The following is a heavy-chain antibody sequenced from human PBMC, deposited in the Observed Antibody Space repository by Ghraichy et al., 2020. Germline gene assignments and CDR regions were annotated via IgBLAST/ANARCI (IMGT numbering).Heavy chain of an antibody. CDR2: INTNTGNP. CDR1: GYTFTSYA. Sequence: ASVKVSCKASGYTFTSYAMNWVRQAPGQGLEWMGWINTNTGNPTYAQGFTGRFVFSLDTSVSTAYLQISSLKAEDTAVYYCARDRSLRITIFGVVIEYWGQGTLVTVSS. J-gene: IGHJ4*02. V-gene: IGHV7-4-1*02. CDR3: ARDRSLRITIFGVVIEY. D-gene: IGHD3-3*01.